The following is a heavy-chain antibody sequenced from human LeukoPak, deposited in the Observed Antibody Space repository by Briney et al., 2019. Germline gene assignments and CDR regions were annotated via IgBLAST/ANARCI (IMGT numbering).Heavy chain of an antibody. D-gene: IGHD3-10*01. CDR2: ISPSGGIT. J-gene: IGHJ6*03. V-gene: IGHV3-23*01. CDR3: AKGAYYGSGRESYYYYIDV. Sequence: PGGSLRLSCAASGFTFSSYSMNWVRQAPGKGLEWVSGISPSGGITYYTDSVKGRFTISRDNSKNTLYLQMNSLRPDDTAVYYCAKGAYYGSGRESYYYYIDVWGRGTTVTISS. CDR1: GFTFSSYS.